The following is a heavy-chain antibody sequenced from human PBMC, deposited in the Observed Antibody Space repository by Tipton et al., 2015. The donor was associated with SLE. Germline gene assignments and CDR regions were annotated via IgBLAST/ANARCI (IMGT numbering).Heavy chain of an antibody. D-gene: IGHD6-19*01. Sequence: TLSLTCTVSGGSISSSSYYWGWIRQPPGKGLEWIGSIYYSGSTYYNPSLKSRVTISVDTSKNQFSLKLSSVTAADTAVYYCSRDPSGWYNYWGQGTLVTVSS. V-gene: IGHV4-39*07. J-gene: IGHJ4*02. CDR1: GGSISSSSYY. CDR3: SRDPSGWYNY. CDR2: IYYSGST.